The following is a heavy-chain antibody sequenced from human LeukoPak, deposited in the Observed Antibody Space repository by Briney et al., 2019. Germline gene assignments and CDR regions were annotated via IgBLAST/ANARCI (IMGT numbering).Heavy chain of an antibody. CDR1: GYIFTGYT. CDR3: ARVVKARIPAFDN. V-gene: IGHV1-3*01. J-gene: IGHJ4*02. CDR2: INGGSDNT. Sequence: ASVKVSCKASGYIFTGYTIHWVRQAPGQRLEWMGWINGGSDNTKNSQKFQGRVTITRDTSASTAYMELSSLRPEDTAVYYCARVVKARIPAFDNWGQGTLVTVSS. D-gene: IGHD4-23*01.